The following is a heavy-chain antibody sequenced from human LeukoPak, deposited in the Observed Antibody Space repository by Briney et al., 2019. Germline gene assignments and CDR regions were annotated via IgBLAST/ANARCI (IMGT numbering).Heavy chain of an antibody. J-gene: IGHJ3*02. CDR2: IYYSGST. CDR1: GGSISSYY. V-gene: IGHV4-59*01. CDR3: ARDRDSSGYYDAFDI. Sequence: SETLSLTCTVSGGSISSYYWSWIRQPPGKGLEWIGYIYYSGSTNYNPSLKSRVTISVDTSKNQFSLKPSSVTAADTAVYYCARDRDSSGYYDAFDIWGQGTMVTVSS. D-gene: IGHD3-22*01.